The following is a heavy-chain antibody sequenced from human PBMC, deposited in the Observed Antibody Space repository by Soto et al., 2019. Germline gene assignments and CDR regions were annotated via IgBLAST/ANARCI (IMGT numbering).Heavy chain of an antibody. D-gene: IGHD3-16*01. V-gene: IGHV3-7*03. CDR3: ARDPYGNAYGAFDI. J-gene: IGHJ3*02. CDR2: IKHDGSDI. CDR1: GFTFSNYW. Sequence: EVQLVESGGGLVQPGGCLRLSCAASGFTFSNYWMTWVRQAPGKGLEWVANIKHDGSDIRYVDSVKGRFTMSRDNAKNSLYLQMSSLGADDTAMYYCARDPYGNAYGAFDIWGQGTMVTVSP.